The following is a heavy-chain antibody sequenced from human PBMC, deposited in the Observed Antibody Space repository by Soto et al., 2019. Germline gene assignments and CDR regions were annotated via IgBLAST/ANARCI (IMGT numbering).Heavy chain of an antibody. Sequence: VGSLRLSCAASGFTFSSYAMSWVRQAPGKGLEWVSAISGSGGSTYYADSVKGRFTISRDNSKNTLYLQMNSLRAEDTAVYYCAPSQAGADSLDYWGQGTLVTVSS. D-gene: IGHD1-26*01. V-gene: IGHV3-23*01. CDR3: APSQAGADSLDY. CDR2: ISGSGGST. J-gene: IGHJ4*02. CDR1: GFTFSSYA.